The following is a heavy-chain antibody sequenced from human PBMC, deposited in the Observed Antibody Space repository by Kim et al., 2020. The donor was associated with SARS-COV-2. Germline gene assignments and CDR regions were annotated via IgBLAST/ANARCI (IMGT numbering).Heavy chain of an antibody. Sequence: VKGRFTISRDNSKNTLYLQMNSLRAEDTAVYYCAKVVVAAFFYYYYGMDVWGQGTTVTVSS. J-gene: IGHJ6*02. D-gene: IGHD2-15*01. V-gene: IGHV3-23*01. CDR3: AKVVVAAFFYYYYGMDV.